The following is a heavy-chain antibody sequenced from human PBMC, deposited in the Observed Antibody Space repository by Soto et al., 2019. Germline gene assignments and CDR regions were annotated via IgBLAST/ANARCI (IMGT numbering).Heavy chain of an antibody. Sequence: SDTLSLTCTVSGGSISIYYWSWIRQPPGKGLEWIGYIYYSGSTNYNPSLKSRVTISVDTSKNQFSLKLSSVTAADTAVYYCARHIAAAGTIGYWGQGTLVTVPQ. D-gene: IGHD6-13*01. CDR2: IYYSGST. CDR3: ARHIAAAGTIGY. J-gene: IGHJ4*02. V-gene: IGHV4-59*08. CDR1: GGSISIYY.